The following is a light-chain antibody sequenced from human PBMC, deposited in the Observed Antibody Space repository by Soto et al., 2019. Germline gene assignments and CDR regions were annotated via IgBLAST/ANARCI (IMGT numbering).Light chain of an antibody. V-gene: IGKV3-11*01. Sequence: EIVLTQSPATLSLSQGERATLSCRASQNIRTYLVWHQQKAGQPPRLLIYDAINRATGVPARFSGSGSGTDFTLTIIILEPEDYAVYYCQQRSDWPPITFGPGTRLEI. J-gene: IGKJ5*01. CDR3: QQRSDWPPIT. CDR1: QNIRTY. CDR2: DAI.